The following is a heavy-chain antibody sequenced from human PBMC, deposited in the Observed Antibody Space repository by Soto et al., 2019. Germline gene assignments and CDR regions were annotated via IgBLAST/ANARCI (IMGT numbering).Heavy chain of an antibody. D-gene: IGHD2-2*02. CDR3: ATYTSLDY. CDR1: GFTVSNNY. Sequence: EVQLVETGGGLIQPGGSLRLSCAASGFTVSNNYMSWVRQAPGKGLEWVSLIYSGGSTFYADSVKGRFTISRDNSKNTLFLQMNRLRAADTAVYFCATYTSLDYWRQGTLVTVSS. CDR2: IYSGGST. V-gene: IGHV3-53*02. J-gene: IGHJ4*02.